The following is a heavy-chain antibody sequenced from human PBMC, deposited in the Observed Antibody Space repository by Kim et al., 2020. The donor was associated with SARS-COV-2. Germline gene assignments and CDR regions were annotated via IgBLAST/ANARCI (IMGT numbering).Heavy chain of an antibody. CDR3: ASPSYYCSGGSCFDY. V-gene: IGHV4-39*01. J-gene: IGHJ4*02. D-gene: IGHD2-15*01. Sequence: PSLKSRVTISEDTSKNQFSLKLSSVTAADTAVYYCASPSYYCSGGSCFDYWGQGTLVTVSS.